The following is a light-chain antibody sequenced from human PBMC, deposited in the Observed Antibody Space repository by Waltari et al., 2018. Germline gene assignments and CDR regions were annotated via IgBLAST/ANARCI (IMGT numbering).Light chain of an antibody. Sequence: DIVMTQSPDSLAVSLGERATINCKSSQSILSTSNNKNYLVWYQQKPGQPPKLLIYWASTRESGVPYRFSGSGSGTDFTLTISSLQAEDVAVYYCQQYYSSLITFGQGTRLEIK. J-gene: IGKJ5*01. CDR2: WAS. V-gene: IGKV4-1*01. CDR3: QQYYSSLIT. CDR1: QSILSTSNNKNY.